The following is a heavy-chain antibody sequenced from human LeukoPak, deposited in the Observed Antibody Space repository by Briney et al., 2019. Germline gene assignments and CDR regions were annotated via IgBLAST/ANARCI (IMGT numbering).Heavy chain of an antibody. J-gene: IGHJ5*02. D-gene: IGHD6-19*01. CDR1: GYSISSGYY. Sequence: PSETLSLTCTVSGYSISSGYYWGWIRPPPGKGLEWIGIIYHSGSTYYNPSLKSRVTISVDTSKNQFSLKLSSVTAADTAVYYCARVGGDSSGWNLGDWFDPWGQGTLVTVSS. CDR2: IYHSGST. V-gene: IGHV4-38-2*02. CDR3: ARVGGDSSGWNLGDWFDP.